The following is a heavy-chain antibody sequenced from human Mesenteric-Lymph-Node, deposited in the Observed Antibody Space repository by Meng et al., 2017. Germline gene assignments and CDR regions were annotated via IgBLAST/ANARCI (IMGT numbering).Heavy chain of an antibody. J-gene: IGHJ4*02. Sequence: GESLKISCRTSGFTFGESAVTWVRQAPGEGLEGVTYIKTIPSGGTTEYAASVKGSFSFSRDDSDTVAYLQTNSLRAEDTAVYYCARGIRSIVVVVAATRVPKYYFDYWGQGTLVTVSS. CDR2: IKTIPSGGTT. D-gene: IGHD2-15*01. CDR3: ARGIRSIVVVVAATRVPKYYFDY. CDR1: GFTFGESA. V-gene: IGHV3-49*04.